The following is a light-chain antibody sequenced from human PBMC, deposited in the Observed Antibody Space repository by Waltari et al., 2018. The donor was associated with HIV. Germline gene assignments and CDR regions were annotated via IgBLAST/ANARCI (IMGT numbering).Light chain of an antibody. CDR1: SSNIGAGFD. J-gene: IGLJ2*01. Sequence: QSILTQPPSVSGAPGQRVTISCTGSSSNIGAGFDVHWYQQLPGTAPKLLIYGDNSRPSGVPDRFFGSKSGSSASLAITGLQAEDEADYYCQSYDSSLSASVLFGGGTKLTVL. CDR2: GDN. CDR3: QSYDSSLSASVL. V-gene: IGLV1-40*01.